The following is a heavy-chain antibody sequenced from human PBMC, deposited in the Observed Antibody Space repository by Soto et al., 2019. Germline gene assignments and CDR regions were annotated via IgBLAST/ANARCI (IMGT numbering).Heavy chain of an antibody. J-gene: IGHJ4*02. CDR3: ANWGDYYGDLYYFDY. V-gene: IGHV3-23*01. Sequence: EVQLLESGGGLVQPGGSLRLSCAASGFTFSSYAMSWVRQAPGKGLEWVSAISGSGGSTYYADSVKGRFTISRDNSKNTLYLQMNSLRAEDTAVYYCANWGDYYGDLYYFDYWGQGTLVTVSS. CDR1: GFTFSSYA. D-gene: IGHD4-17*01. CDR2: ISGSGGST.